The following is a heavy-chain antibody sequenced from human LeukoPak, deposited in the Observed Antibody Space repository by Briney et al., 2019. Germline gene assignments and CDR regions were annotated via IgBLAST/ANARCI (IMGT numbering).Heavy chain of an antibody. V-gene: IGHV5-51*01. J-gene: IGHJ4*02. CDR2: IYPGDSAT. CDR1: EYSFTSYW. D-gene: IGHD1-26*01. CDR3: ARPAESGSYFGLNY. Sequence: GESLKISCKGSEYSFTSYWIGWVRPMHGKGLEWMGIIYPGDSATRDSPSFQGQVTISADKSISTAYLQWSSLKASDTAMYYCARPAESGSYFGLNYWGQGTLVTVST.